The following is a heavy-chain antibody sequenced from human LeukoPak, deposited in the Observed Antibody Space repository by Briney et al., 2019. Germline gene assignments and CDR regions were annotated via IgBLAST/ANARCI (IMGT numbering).Heavy chain of an antibody. Sequence: PGGSLRLSCAASGFTFSSYTMNWVRQAPGKGLEWVSKISSSSSTIYYADSVKGRFTISRDNAKNPLYLQMNSLRAEDTAVYYCARDSPQALAILHAFDIWGHGTMVTVSS. CDR3: ARDSPQALAILHAFDI. D-gene: IGHD5-12*01. V-gene: IGHV3-48*01. J-gene: IGHJ3*02. CDR1: GFTFSSYT. CDR2: ISSSSSTI.